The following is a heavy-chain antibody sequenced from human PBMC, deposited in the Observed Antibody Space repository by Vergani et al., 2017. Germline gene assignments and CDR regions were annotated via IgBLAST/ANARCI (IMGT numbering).Heavy chain of an antibody. CDR2: IIPIFGTA. Sequence: QVQLVQSGAEVKKPGSSVKVSCKASGGTFSSYAISWVRQAPGQGLEGMGRIIPIFGTANYAQKFQGRVTITADESTSTAYMELSSLRSEDTAVYYCARNPTTLYFFDYWGQGTLVTVSS. J-gene: IGHJ4*02. CDR3: ARNPTTLYFFDY. CDR1: GGTFSSYA. D-gene: IGHD1-26*01. V-gene: IGHV1-69*18.